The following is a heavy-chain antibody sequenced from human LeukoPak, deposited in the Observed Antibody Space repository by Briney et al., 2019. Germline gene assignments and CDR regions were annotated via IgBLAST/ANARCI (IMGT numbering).Heavy chain of an antibody. CDR3: AKHMRATNTYSFFGLDV. J-gene: IGHJ6*02. D-gene: IGHD1-26*01. CDR1: GFTFKDYG. Sequence: GGSLRLSCAATGFTFKDYGMHWVRQPPGKGLEWVSSINWNGGGTDYADSVKGRFTISRDNAKNSLYLQLSSLRPEDTALYYCAKHMRATNTYSFFGLDVWGQGTTVTVS. CDR2: INWNGGGT. V-gene: IGHV3-9*01.